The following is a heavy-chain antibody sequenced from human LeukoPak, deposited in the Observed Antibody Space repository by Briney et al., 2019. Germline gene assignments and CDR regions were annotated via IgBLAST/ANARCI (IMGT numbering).Heavy chain of an antibody. D-gene: IGHD6-19*01. Sequence: SETLSLTCTVSGGYISSSSYYWGWIRQPPGKGLEWIGSIYYSGSTYYNPSLKSRVTISVDTSKNQFSLKLSSVTAADTAVYYRARHSRIAVAPAGAYFDYWGKGTLVTVSS. J-gene: IGHJ4*02. CDR2: IYYSGST. V-gene: IGHV4-39*01. CDR1: GGYISSSSYY. CDR3: ARHSRIAVAPAGAYFDY.